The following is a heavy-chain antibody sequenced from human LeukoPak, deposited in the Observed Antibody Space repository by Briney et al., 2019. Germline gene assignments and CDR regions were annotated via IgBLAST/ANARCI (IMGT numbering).Heavy chain of an antibody. Sequence: GGSLRLSCAASGFTFSTSWMTWVRQDPGKGLEWVANIKHDGSDNYYVDSVKGRFTISRDNAKNSLYLQMNALRAEDTAVYYCAKDCRDGYSVFDYWGQGTLVTVSS. CDR1: GFTFSTSW. CDR2: IKHDGSDN. J-gene: IGHJ4*02. V-gene: IGHV3-7*01. CDR3: AKDCRDGYSVFDY. D-gene: IGHD5-24*01.